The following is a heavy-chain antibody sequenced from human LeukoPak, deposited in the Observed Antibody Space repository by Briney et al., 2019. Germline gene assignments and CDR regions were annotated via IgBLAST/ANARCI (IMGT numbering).Heavy chain of an antibody. J-gene: IGHJ4*02. CDR3: AKEGVDYGDYGYYFDY. D-gene: IGHD4-17*01. V-gene: IGHV3-30*02. Sequence: GVLRLSCAASGFTFSSYGMHWVRQAPGKGLEWVAFIRYDGSNKYYADSVKGRFTISRDNSKNTLYLQMNSLRAEDTAVYYCAKEGVDYGDYGYYFDYWGQGTLVTVSS. CDR1: GFTFSSYG. CDR2: IRYDGSNK.